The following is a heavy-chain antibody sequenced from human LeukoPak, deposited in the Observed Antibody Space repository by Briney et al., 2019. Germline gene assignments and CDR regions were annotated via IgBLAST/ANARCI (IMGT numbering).Heavy chain of an antibody. CDR1: GYTFTGYY. D-gene: IGHD6-13*01. CDR3: ARIYSSSWHHYYYYGMDV. J-gene: IGHJ6*02. V-gene: IGHV1-2*02. CDR2: INPNSGGT. Sequence: ASVTVSCKASGYTFTGYYMHWVRQAPGQGLEWMGWINPNSGGTNYAQKFQGRVTMTRDTSISTAYMELSRLRSDDTAEYYCARIYSSSWHHYYYYGMDVWGQGTTVTVSS.